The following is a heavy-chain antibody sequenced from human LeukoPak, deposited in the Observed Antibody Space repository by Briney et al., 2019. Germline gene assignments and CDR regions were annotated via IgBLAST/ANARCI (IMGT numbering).Heavy chain of an antibody. CDR2: ISISGTKT. CDR3: AKDLALWFGEFIGY. Sequence: GGSLRLSCAASEFDFTSHAMTWVRQAPGKGLEWVSAISISGTKTYYADSVKGRFTISRDNSKNTLYLQMNSLRAEDTAVYYCAKDLALWFGEFIGYWGQGTLVTVSS. CDR1: EFDFTSHA. D-gene: IGHD3-10*01. V-gene: IGHV3-23*01. J-gene: IGHJ4*02.